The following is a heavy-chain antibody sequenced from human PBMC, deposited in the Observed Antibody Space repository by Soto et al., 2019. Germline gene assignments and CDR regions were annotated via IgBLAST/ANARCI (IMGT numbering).Heavy chain of an antibody. CDR3: ARSGTIFGVVNLDYYYYYGMDV. Sequence: EVQLLESGGGLVQPGGSLRISCAASGFTFSSYAMSWVRQAPGKGLEWVSAISGSGGRTYYADSVKGRFTISIDNSKNALYLQLTSLRAEDTALYYCARSGTIFGVVNLDYYYYYGMDVWGQGTTVTVSS. CDR2: ISGSGGRT. D-gene: IGHD3-3*01. CDR1: GFTFSSYA. J-gene: IGHJ6*02. V-gene: IGHV3-23*01.